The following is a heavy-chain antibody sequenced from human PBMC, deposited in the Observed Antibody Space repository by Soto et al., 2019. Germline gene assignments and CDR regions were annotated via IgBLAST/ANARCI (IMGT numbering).Heavy chain of an antibody. CDR1: GYTLTELS. J-gene: IGHJ4*02. V-gene: IGHV1-24*01. D-gene: IGHD1-26*01. Sequence: ASVKVSCKVSGYTLTELSMHWVRQAPGKGLEWMGGFDPEDGETIYTQKFQGRVTMTEDTSTDTAYMELSSLRSEDTAVYYCATVGGGSYLVFDYWGQGTLVIAPQ. CDR2: FDPEDGET. CDR3: ATVGGGSYLVFDY.